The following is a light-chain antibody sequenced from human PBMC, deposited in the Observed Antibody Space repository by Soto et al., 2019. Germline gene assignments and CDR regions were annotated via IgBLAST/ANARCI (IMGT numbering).Light chain of an antibody. Sequence: EIVLTQSPATLSLSPGERATLSCRASQSVSSYLAWYQQTPGQAPRLLIYDASNRATGIPARFSGSGSGTEFTLTISSLQSEDFAIYYCQQYHIWLTFGGGTKVDIK. CDR2: DAS. CDR1: QSVSSY. J-gene: IGKJ4*01. V-gene: IGKV3-15*01. CDR3: QQYHIWLT.